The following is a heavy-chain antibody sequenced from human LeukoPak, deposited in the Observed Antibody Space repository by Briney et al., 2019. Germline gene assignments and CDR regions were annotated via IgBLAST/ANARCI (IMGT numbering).Heavy chain of an antibody. V-gene: IGHV3-66*01. J-gene: IGHJ4*02. D-gene: IGHD2/OR15-2a*01. CDR3: TRDPPAVLLGTYG. CDR2: IYSDGST. CDR1: GFSVTSNY. Sequence: PGGSLRLSCTASGFSVTSNYMNWVRQAPGKGLEWVSLIYSDGSTYHADSVKGRFTISRGKSNNMVYLQMNNLRVEDTAMYYCTRDPPAVLLGTYGWGQGALVTVSS.